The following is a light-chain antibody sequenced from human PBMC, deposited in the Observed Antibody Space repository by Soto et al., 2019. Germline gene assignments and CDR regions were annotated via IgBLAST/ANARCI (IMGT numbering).Light chain of an antibody. V-gene: IGKV3D-15*01. J-gene: IGKJ5*01. CDR2: QAS. CDR3: QQYNNWPLT. Sequence: EIVLTRSPGTLSLSPLDTGTVSFTPSQRVSTLLAWYHQRPGQAPRLLISQASNRATGIPARFSGSGSGTDFTLTISSLQSEDFAVYYCQQYNNWPLTFGQGTRLE. CDR1: QRVSTL.